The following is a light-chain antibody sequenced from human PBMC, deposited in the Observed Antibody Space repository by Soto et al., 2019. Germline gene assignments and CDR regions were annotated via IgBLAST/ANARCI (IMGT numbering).Light chain of an antibody. CDR2: DAS. J-gene: IGKJ4*01. CDR3: QQRSNWPST. V-gene: IGKV3-11*01. CDR1: QSVSSY. Sequence: PGERATLSCRASQSVSSYLAWYQQKPGQAPRLLIYDASKRATGIPARFSGSGSGTDFTLTISSLEPEDFAVYYCQQRSNWPSTCGGGTKVEIK.